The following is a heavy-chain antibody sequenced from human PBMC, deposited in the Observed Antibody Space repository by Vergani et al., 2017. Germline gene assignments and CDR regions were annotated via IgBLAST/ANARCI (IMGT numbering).Heavy chain of an antibody. D-gene: IGHD5-12*01. CDR2: LTGGGGST. CDR1: GFTFSTYA. Sequence: EVQLLESGGSLKQPGGSVRLSCAASGFTFSTYAMHWVRQAPGKGLEWVSALTGGGGSTYYADSFKGRFIISRDNSRDTLYLQMNSLRPEETATYYCVKDAGGYENFFDSGGQGTLVTVSS. V-gene: IGHV3-23*01. CDR3: VKDAGGYENFFDS. J-gene: IGHJ4*02.